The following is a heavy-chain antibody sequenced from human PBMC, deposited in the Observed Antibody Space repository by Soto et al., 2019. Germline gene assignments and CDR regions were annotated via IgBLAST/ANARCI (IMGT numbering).Heavy chain of an antibody. V-gene: IGHV4-39*01. CDR3: ARRDYGDYIFDY. CDR1: GGSISSSSYY. J-gene: IGHJ4*02. D-gene: IGHD4-17*01. Sequence: SETLSLTCTVSGGSISSSSYYWGWIRQPPGKGLEWIGSIYYSGSTYYIPSLRSRVTISVDTSKNQFSLKLSSVTAADTAVYYCARRDYGDYIFDYWGQGTLVTVSS. CDR2: IYYSGST.